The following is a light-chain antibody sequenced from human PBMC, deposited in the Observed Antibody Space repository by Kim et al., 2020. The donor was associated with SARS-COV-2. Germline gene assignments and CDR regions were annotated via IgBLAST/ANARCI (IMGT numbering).Light chain of an antibody. CDR2: DAS. CDR3: QKYDSVPLT. J-gene: IGKJ4*01. V-gene: IGKV1-27*01. CDR1: QGISKY. Sequence: DIQMTQSPSSLSASVGDRVTITCRASQGISKYLAWYQQKTGKVPKLLIYDASTLQSGVPSRFSGSGYGTDFTLTISSLQSEDVATYYCQKYDSVPLTFGGGTKVDIK.